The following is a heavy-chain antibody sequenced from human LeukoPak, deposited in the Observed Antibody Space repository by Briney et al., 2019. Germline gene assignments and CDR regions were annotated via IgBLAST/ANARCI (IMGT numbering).Heavy chain of an antibody. CDR1: GGSVSSGSYY. V-gene: IGHV4-61*01. Sequence: PSETLSLTCTVSGGSVSSGSYYWSWIRQPPGKGLEWIGYIYYSGSTNYNPSLKSRVTISVDTSKNQFSLKLSSVTAADTAVYYCARGSIAPKTYYYGSGSLDYFDYWGQGTLGTVSS. D-gene: IGHD3-10*01. CDR2: IYYSGST. J-gene: IGHJ4*02. CDR3: ARGSIAPKTYYYGSGSLDYFDY.